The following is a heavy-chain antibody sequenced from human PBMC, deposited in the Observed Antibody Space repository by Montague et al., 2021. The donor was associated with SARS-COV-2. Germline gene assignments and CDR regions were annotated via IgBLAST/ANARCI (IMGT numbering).Heavy chain of an antibody. CDR2: IYSDGRT. D-gene: IGHD1-1*01. V-gene: IGHV3-23*03. CDR1: RFSFNTHV. J-gene: IGHJ6*02. CDR3: AKVNERERAIYYYGMDV. Sequence: SRRLSCAATRFSFNTHVVTWVRQSPGKGLEWVAIIYSDGRTYYGDSVKGRFTISTGSSKTTLYVQMNNLRPEDTAVYYCAKVNERERAIYYYGMDVWGQGTTVTVS.